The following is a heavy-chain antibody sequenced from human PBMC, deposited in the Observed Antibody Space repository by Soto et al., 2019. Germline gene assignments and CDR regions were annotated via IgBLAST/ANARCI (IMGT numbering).Heavy chain of an antibody. CDR1: GGSVRSSSYY. D-gene: IGHD6-13*01. CDR2: IYYSGRT. CDR3: ARHEGGAAADRPLDY. J-gene: IGHJ4*02. V-gene: IGHV4-39*01. Sequence: QLRLQESGPGLVKSSETLSLTCTVSGGSVRSSSYYWGWIRQPPGKGLEWIASIYYSGRTHNNPALKRRVTLTIDTSTNQFSLKMNSVTAADTAVYYCARHEGGAAADRPLDYWGQGTLVTVSS.